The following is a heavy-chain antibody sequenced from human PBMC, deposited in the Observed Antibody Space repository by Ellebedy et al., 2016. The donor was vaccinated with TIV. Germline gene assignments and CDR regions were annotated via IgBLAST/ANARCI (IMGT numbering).Heavy chain of an antibody. CDR3: ARTVYYESSGYPLFDY. D-gene: IGHD3-22*01. CDR2: IYYSGST. J-gene: IGHJ4*02. V-gene: IGHV4-59*02. Sequence: SETLSLTCTVSGGSVSSYYWSWIRQPPGKGLEWIGYIYYSGSTNYNPSLKSRLTISVDTSKNQFSLKLSSLTAADTAVYYCARTVYYESSGYPLFDYWGRGALVTVSS. CDR1: GGSVSSYY.